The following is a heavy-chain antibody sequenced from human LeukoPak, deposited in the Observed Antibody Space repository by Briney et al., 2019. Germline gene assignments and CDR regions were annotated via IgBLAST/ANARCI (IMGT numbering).Heavy chain of an antibody. Sequence: PGGSLRLSCAASGFTFSSYGMHWVRRAPGKGLEWVAVISYDGSNKYYADSVKGRFTISRDNSKNTLYLQMNSLRAEDTVVYYCAKEPKPGLRYLDYWGQGTLVTVSS. CDR2: ISYDGSNK. CDR1: GFTFSSYG. J-gene: IGHJ4*02. V-gene: IGHV3-30*18. D-gene: IGHD5-12*01. CDR3: AKEPKPGLRYLDY.